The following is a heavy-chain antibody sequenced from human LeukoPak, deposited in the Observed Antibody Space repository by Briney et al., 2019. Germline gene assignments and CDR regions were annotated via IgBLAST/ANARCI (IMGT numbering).Heavy chain of an antibody. D-gene: IGHD6-19*01. J-gene: IGHJ4*02. CDR1: GGTFSSYA. CDR3: ARVKEWLVPDY. V-gene: IGHV1-69*13. Sequence: GASVKVSCKASGGTFSSYAISWVRQAPGQGLEWMGGIIPIFGTANYAQKFQGRVTITADESTSTAYMELRSLRSDDTAVYYCARVKEWLVPDYWGQGTLVTVSS. CDR2: IIPIFGTA.